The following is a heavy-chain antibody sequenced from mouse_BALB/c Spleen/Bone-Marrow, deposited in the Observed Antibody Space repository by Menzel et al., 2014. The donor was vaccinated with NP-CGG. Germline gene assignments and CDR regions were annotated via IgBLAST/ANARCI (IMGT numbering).Heavy chain of an antibody. Sequence: VKLMESGPELAKPGALVKISCKASGYTFTSYDINWVKQRPGQGLAWIGWIYPGDGSTKYNEKFKGKATLTAEKASSTAYMQLRSLTSENAAVYFCARSRSARMIRGLAYWGQGTLVTVSA. CDR3: ARSRSARMIRGLAY. CDR1: GYTFTSYD. D-gene: IGHD2-4*01. V-gene: IGHV1S56*01. J-gene: IGHJ3*01. CDR2: IYPGDGST.